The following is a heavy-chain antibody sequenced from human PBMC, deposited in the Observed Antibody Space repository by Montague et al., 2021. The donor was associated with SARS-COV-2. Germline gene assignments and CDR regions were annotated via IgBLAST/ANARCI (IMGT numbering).Heavy chain of an antibody. CDR2: IYYSGST. V-gene: IGHV4-39*07. J-gene: IGHJ4*01. CDR1: GGSISSRSYY. D-gene: IGHD4-11*01. Sequence: SETLSLTCTVSGGSISSRSYYWGWIRQPPGKGLEWIGSIYYSGSTYYNPSLKSRVTISVDTAKNQFSLRLRSVTAADSARYFCARVPAVTKVSAATIDFWGHGILVTVSS. CDR3: ARVPAVTKVSAATIDF.